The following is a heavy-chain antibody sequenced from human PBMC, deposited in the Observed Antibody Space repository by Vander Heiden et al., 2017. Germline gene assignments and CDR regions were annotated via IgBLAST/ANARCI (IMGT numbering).Heavy chain of an antibody. CDR2: ISDSGST. CDR3: ASPRRLQLCY. CDR1: GGSVSSDNYY. V-gene: IGHV4-61*01. Sequence: QVQLQESGPGLVNPSETLSLTCTVSGGSVSSDNYYWSWIRQPPGKGLEWIGYISDSGSTNYNPSLKSRVTISLDTSKKQFSLKLSSVTAADTAVYYCASPRRLQLCYWGQGALVTVSS. D-gene: IGHD5-18*01. J-gene: IGHJ4*02.